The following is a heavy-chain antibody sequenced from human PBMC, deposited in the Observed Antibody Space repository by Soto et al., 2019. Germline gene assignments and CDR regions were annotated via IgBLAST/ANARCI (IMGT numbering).Heavy chain of an antibody. J-gene: IGHJ4*02. CDR1: GFTFSSCA. D-gene: IGHD3-3*01. CDR3: ARDKRDLRFLEWSYYFDY. V-gene: IGHV3-30-3*01. Sequence: QVQLVESGGGVVQPGRSLRLSCAASGFTFSSCAMHWVRQAPGKGLEWVALISYDGSNKYYADSVKGRFTISIDNSKNTLYLQMNSLRAEDTAVYYCARDKRDLRFLEWSYYFDYWGQGTLVTVSS. CDR2: ISYDGSNK.